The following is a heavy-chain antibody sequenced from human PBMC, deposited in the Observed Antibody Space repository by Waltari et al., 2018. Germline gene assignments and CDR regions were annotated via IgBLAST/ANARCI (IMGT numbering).Heavy chain of an antibody. CDR2: INPSGGST. V-gene: IGHV1-46*01. J-gene: IGHJ3*02. CDR3: ATGHTVNDAFDI. Sequence: QVQLVQSGAEVKKPGASVKVSCKASGYTFTSYYMHWVRQAPGQGLEWMGIINPSGGSTSYEQKFQGRVTITADTSTDTAYMELSSLRSEDTAVYYCATGHTVNDAFDIWGQGTMVTVSS. D-gene: IGHD4-17*01. CDR1: GYTFTSYY.